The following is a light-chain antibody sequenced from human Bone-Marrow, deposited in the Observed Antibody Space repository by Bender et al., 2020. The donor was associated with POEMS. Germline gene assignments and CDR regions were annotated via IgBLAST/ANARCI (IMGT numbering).Light chain of an antibody. J-gene: IGLJ1*01. CDR2: DVT. CDR1: SSDVGGYYY. Sequence: QSALTQPRSMSGSPGQSVTLSCTGTSSDVGGYYYVSWYQQHPGKAPKLMIYDVTKRPSGVPDRFSGSKSGNTASLTISGLQAEDEAEYFCCSYAGSYTSFVFGTGTKVTVL. CDR3: CSYAGSYTSFV. V-gene: IGLV2-11*01.